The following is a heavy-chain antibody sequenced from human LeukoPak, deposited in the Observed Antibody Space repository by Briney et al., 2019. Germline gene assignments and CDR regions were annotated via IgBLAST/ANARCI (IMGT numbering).Heavy chain of an antibody. V-gene: IGHV4-39*07. CDR2: IYYSGNT. CDR1: AGSISSDSYY. J-gene: IGHJ4*02. Sequence: SETLSLTCTVSAGSISSDSYYWGWIRQPPGKGLEWIGTIYYSGNTYYNPSLKSRITISVDTSKNQFSLKLSSVTAADTAVYYCARNSCPSGSCYDNRGYFDYWGQGTLVTVSS. CDR3: ARNSCPSGSCYDNRGYFDY. D-gene: IGHD2-15*01.